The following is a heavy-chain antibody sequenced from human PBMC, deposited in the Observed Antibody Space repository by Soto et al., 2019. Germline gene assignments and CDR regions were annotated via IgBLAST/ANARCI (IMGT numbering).Heavy chain of an antibody. V-gene: IGHV4-31*03. J-gene: IGHJ4*01. Sequence: QVQLQESGPGLLKPSQTLSLTCTVSGGSINSGGYSWSWIRQHPGKGLAWIGYIYSSGSTYYNPSLKSRVTISVDTYKHQFSLKLSSVTAADTAVYYCARGRLTEIIDYWGHGTLVTVSS. CDR3: ARGRLTEIIDY. D-gene: IGHD6-25*01. CDR2: IYSSGST. CDR1: GGSINSGGYS.